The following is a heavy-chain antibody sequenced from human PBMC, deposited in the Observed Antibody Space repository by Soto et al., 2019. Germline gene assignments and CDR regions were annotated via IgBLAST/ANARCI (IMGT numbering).Heavy chain of an antibody. CDR3: AKDKGVFNWATSYFDY. Sequence: PGGSLRLSCAASGFTFSNYAMHWVRQAPDKGLEWVALTSYDGNNEYYTDSVKGRFTISRDNSKNTLFLQMNSPRPEDTAVYYCAKDKGVFNWATSYFDYWGQGALVTVSS. V-gene: IGHV3-30*18. D-gene: IGHD1-1*01. CDR2: TSYDGNNE. CDR1: GFTFSNYA. J-gene: IGHJ4*02.